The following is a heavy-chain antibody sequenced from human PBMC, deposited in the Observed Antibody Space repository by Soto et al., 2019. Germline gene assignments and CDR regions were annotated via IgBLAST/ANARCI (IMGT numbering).Heavy chain of an antibody. J-gene: IGHJ4*02. CDR3: ARRTGADVLRYFDWLPNPFDY. V-gene: IGHV6-1*01. Sequence: PSQTLSLTCAISGDSVSSNTAAWNWIRSSPSRGLEWLGRTYYRSNWRHDYAVSVKSRITVNPDTSKNHFSLKLSSVTAADTAVYYCARRTGADVLRYFDWLPNPFDYWGQGTLVTVSS. D-gene: IGHD3-9*01. CDR1: GDSVSSNTAA. CDR2: TYYRSNWRH.